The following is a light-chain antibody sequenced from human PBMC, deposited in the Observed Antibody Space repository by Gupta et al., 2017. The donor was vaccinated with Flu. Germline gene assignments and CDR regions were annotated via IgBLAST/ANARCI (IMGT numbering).Light chain of an antibody. Sequence: GPLYLSPGERATLSCRASQSVSDNFLAWHQVKPGQAPRRLIYGASSRATGIPDRFRGRGSGTEFNLTISTLEPEDFAVYYCQQDGSLPLTFGGGTKVEIK. CDR3: QQDGSLPLT. V-gene: IGKV3-20*01. J-gene: IGKJ4*01. CDR1: QSVSDNF. CDR2: GAS.